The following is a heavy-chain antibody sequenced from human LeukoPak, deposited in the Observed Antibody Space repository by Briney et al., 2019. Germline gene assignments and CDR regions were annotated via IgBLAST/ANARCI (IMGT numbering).Heavy chain of an antibody. CDR3: AREHSSSSGKVFDY. Sequence: ASVKVSCKASGYTFPGYYMHWVRQAPGQGLEWMGWINPISGGTNYAQKFQGRVTMTRDTSISTAYMELSRLRSDGTAVYYCAREHSSSSGKVFDYWGQGTLVTVSS. CDR2: INPISGGT. V-gene: IGHV1-2*02. D-gene: IGHD6-6*01. CDR1: GYTFPGYY. J-gene: IGHJ4*02.